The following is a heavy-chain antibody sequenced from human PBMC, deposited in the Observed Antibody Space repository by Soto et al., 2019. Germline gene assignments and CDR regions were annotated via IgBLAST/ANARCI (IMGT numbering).Heavy chain of an antibody. Sequence: GGTLRLSCAASRFTFSYYGMHWVRQAPGKGLEWVAGISHGATRKSYSDSVKGRFIISRDNSKKMLYLQLNSLRREDTAVYYCAKDWVGGSNRYQLDYWGRGTLVTVSS. J-gene: IGHJ4*02. CDR1: RFTFSYYG. CDR3: AKDWVGGSNRYQLDY. CDR2: ISHGATRK. V-gene: IGHV3-30*18. D-gene: IGHD4-4*01.